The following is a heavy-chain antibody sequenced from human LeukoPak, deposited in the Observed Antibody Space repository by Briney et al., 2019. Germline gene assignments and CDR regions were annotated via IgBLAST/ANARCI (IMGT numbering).Heavy chain of an antibody. V-gene: IGHV4-59*01. J-gene: IGHJ6*04. D-gene: IGHD3-10*01. CDR2: IYYSGST. Sequence: PSETLSLTCAVSGGSISSYYWSWIRQPPGKGLEWIGYIYYSGSTNYNPSLKSRVTISVDTSKNQFSLKLSSVTAADTAVYYCARDRVLWFGESFTDYYYYGMDVWGKGTTVTVS. CDR3: ARDRVLWFGESFTDYYYYGMDV. CDR1: GGSISSYY.